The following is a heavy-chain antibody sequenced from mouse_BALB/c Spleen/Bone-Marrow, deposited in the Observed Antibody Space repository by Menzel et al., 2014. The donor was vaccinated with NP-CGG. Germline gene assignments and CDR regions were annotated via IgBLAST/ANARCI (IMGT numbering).Heavy chain of an antibody. D-gene: IGHD2-4*01. V-gene: IGHV1S81*02. Sequence: QVQLQQSGAELVKPGASVKLSCKASGYTFTSYWMHWVKQRPGQGLEWIGEINPSNGRTNYNEKFKTKATLTVDKSSNTAYMQLSRLTSGDSAVYYCARKGADYEDYWGQGTTLTVSS. CDR1: GYTFTSYW. CDR3: ARKGADYEDY. CDR2: INPSNGRT. J-gene: IGHJ2*01.